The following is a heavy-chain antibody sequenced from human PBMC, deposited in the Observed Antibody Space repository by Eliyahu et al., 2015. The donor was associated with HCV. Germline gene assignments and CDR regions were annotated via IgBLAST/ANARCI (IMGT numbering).Heavy chain of an antibody. CDR3: ARDQGTASPGWYSRGLFGMDV. J-gene: IGHJ6*02. CDR2: ISSSSSTI. D-gene: IGHD6-19*01. V-gene: IGHV3-48*02. Sequence: EVQLVESGGGLVQPGGSLRLSCAASGFPFSXXSXNWXRQAPGKGLEWVSYISSSSSTIYYADSVKGRFTISRDNAKNSLYLQMNSLRDEDTAVYYCARDQGTASPGWYSRGLFGMDVWGQGTTVTVSS. CDR1: GFPFSXXS.